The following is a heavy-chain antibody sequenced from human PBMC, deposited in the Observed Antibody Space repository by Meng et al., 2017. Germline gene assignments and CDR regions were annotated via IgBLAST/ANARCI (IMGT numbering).Heavy chain of an antibody. D-gene: IGHD3-10*01. Sequence: PVLVGAGVKKPGASVKVSCKASGYTFTSYAMHWGRQAPGQRLEWMGWINAGNGNTKYSQKFQGRVTITRDTSASTAYMELSSLRSEDTAVYYCARSHVLLWFGEDLDYWGQGTLVTASS. J-gene: IGHJ4*02. CDR1: GYTFTSYA. CDR2: INAGNGNT. V-gene: IGHV1-3*01. CDR3: ARSHVLLWFGEDLDY.